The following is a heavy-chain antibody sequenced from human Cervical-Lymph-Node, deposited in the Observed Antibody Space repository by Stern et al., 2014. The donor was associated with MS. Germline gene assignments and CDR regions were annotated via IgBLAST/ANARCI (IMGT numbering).Heavy chain of an antibody. CDR2: AWYDGSTA. V-gene: IGHV3-33*01. J-gene: IGHJ4*02. D-gene: IGHD5-24*01. CDR1: GFTFSSYG. Sequence: QVQLVQSGGGVVQPGTSLRLSCAASGFTFSSYGMHWVRQAPGKGLEWVALAWYDGSTAYCTNSVKGRFTISRDNSKNTLSLQMNSLTAEDTAVYYCARGHIPYAYNYLFDYWGQGTLVTVSS. CDR3: ARGHIPYAYNYLFDY.